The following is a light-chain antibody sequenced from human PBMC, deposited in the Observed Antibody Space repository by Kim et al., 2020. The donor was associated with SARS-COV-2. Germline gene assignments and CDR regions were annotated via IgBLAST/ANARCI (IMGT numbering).Light chain of an antibody. CDR3: QSYDTRLSGHVV. CDR2: ANA. Sequence: RVTISCTGSSSNIGAGYDVHWYRHLPGTAPQLLIFANANRPSGVPDRVSASKSGTSASLAIAGLQAEDEADYYCQSYDTRLSGHVVFGGGTKLSVL. V-gene: IGLV1-40*01. CDR1: SSNIGAGYD. J-gene: IGLJ2*01.